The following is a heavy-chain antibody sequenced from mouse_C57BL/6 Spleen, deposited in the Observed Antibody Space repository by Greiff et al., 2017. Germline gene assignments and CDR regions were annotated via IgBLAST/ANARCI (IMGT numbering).Heavy chain of an antibody. J-gene: IGHJ2*01. Sequence: DVQLQESGGGLVQPGGSMKLSCVASGFTFSNYWMNWVRQSPEKGLEWVAQIRLKSDNYATHYAESVKGRFTISRDDSKSSVYLQMNNLRAEDTGIYYCTELLRYLYYFYDWGQGTTLTVSS. V-gene: IGHV6-3*01. CDR1: GFTFSNYW. CDR3: TELLRYLYYFYD. CDR2: IRLKSDNYAT. D-gene: IGHD1-1*01.